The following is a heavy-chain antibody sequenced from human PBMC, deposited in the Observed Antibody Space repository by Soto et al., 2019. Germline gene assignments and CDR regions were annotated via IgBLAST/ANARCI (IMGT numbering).Heavy chain of an antibody. J-gene: IGHJ6*02. CDR3: ARDHRDIVVVVWNYGMDV. CDR2: ISAYNGNT. D-gene: IGHD2-15*01. Sequence: EASVKVSCKASGYTFTSYGISWVRQAPGQGLEWMGWISAYNGNTNYAQKLQGRVTMTTDTSTSTAYMELRSLRSDDTAVYYCARDHRDIVVVVWNYGMDVWGQGTTVTVSS. V-gene: IGHV1-18*04. CDR1: GYTFTSYG.